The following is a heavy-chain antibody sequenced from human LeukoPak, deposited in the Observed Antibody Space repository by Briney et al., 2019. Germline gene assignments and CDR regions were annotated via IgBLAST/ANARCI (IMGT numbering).Heavy chain of an antibody. CDR1: GLTFSSNW. V-gene: IGHV3-74*01. J-gene: IGHJ3*02. CDR2: IKGDGRST. Sequence: GGSLRLSCAVSGLTFSSNWMHSVRQAPGKGIVWVSRIKGDGRSTSYADSVKGRFTISRDNAKNTLYLQMNSLSAEDTAVYYCVRDPHGGSGSDPHDAFDIWGQGTMVTVSS. CDR3: VRDPHGGSGSDPHDAFDI. D-gene: IGHD1-26*01.